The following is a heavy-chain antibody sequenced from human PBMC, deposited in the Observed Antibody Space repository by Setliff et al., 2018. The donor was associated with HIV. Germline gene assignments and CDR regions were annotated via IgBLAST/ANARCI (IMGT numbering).Heavy chain of an antibody. V-gene: IGHV4-34*01. CDR3: VIFYIVTPVDVRDY. CDR1: GGSFRGYY. CDR2: SNQSGSG. Sequence: SETLSLTCVVYGGSFRGYYWSWIRQPPGKGLEWIGESNQSGSGNYNPSLKSRVTISVDTSKNQFSLNVNSVTAADTAVYYCVIFYIVTPVDVRDYWGQGSLVTVSS. D-gene: IGHD2-21*01. J-gene: IGHJ4*02.